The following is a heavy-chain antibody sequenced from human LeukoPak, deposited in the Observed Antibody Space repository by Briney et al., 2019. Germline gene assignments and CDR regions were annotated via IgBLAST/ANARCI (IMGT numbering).Heavy chain of an antibody. Sequence: GGSLRLSCTASGFTLSSYEMNWVRQAPGKGLEWVSYVSSSGGGMLYADSVKGRFTISRDNAKNSLSLQMSSLRAEDTAVYYCARDLYGSGGDAFDMWGQGTMVTVSS. V-gene: IGHV3-48*03. CDR2: VSSSGGGM. CDR1: GFTLSSYE. D-gene: IGHD3-10*01. J-gene: IGHJ3*02. CDR3: ARDLYGSGGDAFDM.